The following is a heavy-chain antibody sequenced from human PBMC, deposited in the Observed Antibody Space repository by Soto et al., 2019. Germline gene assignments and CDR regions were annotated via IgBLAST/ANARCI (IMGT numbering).Heavy chain of an antibody. V-gene: IGHV4-34*01. CDR3: ARGPDSGSYYKYHPFDY. CDR1: GGSFSGYY. D-gene: IGHD1-26*01. CDR2: INHSGST. J-gene: IGHJ4*02. Sequence: SETLSLTCAVYGGSFSGYYWSWIRQPPGKGLEWIGEINHSGSTNYNPSLKSRVTISVDTSKNQFSLKLSSVTAADTAVYYCARGPDSGSYYKYHPFDYWGQGTLVTVSS.